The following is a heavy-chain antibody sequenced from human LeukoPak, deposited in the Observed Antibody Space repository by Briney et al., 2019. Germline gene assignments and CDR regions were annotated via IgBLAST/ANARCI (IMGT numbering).Heavy chain of an antibody. CDR2: VISHSGGT. Sequence: RASVKVSCKASGYTFSGYNMHWVRQAPGQGLEWMGRVISHSGGTNYAQRFQGRVTMTRDTSISTAYMELSGLRSDDTAFYYCARESGTGSGSFDYWGQGTLVTVSS. CDR3: ARESGTGSGSFDY. V-gene: IGHV1-2*06. J-gene: IGHJ4*02. D-gene: IGHD1-1*01. CDR1: GYTFSGYN.